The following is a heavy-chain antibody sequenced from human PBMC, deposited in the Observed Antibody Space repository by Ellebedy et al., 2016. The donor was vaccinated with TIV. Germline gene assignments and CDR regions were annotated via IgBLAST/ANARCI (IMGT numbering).Heavy chain of an antibody. V-gene: IGHV3-66*01. Sequence: GESLKISCAASGFSVSSNYMSRVRQAPGKGPEWVSVIHSGGNTYYAESVKGRFTISRANPKNTVYPQMNSLRGEDTAVYYSAKRVTMVREVITYYHYAMDVWGQGTTVTVSS. J-gene: IGHJ6*02. CDR3: AKRVTMVREVITYYHYAMDV. CDR2: IHSGGNT. CDR1: GFSVSSNY. D-gene: IGHD3-10*01.